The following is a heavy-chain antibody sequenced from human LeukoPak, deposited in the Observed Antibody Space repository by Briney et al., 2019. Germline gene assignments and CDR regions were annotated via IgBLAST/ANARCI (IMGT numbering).Heavy chain of an antibody. D-gene: IGHD3-22*01. CDR3: ARGRRRYYDSSGFDY. V-gene: IGHV3-11*01. CDR2: ISSSGSTI. J-gene: IGHJ4*02. Sequence: PGGSLRLSCAASGFTFSDYYMSWIRQAPGKGLEWVSYISSSGSTIYYADSVKGRFTIPRDNAKNSLYLQMNSLRAEDTAVYYCARGRRRYYDSSGFDYWGQGTLVTVSS. CDR1: GFTFSDYY.